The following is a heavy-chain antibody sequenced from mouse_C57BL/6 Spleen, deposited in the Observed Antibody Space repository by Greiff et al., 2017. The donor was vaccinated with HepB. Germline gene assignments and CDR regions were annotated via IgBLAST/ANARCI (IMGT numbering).Heavy chain of an antibody. CDR2: INPNNGGT. CDR3: ARDEPFAY. V-gene: IGHV1-26*01. J-gene: IGHJ3*01. Sequence: EVQLQQSGPELVKPGASVKISCKASGYTFTDYYMNWVKQSHGKSLEWIGDINPNNGGTSYNQKFKGKATLTVDKSSSTAYMELRSLKSEDSAVYYCARDEPFAYWGQGTLVTVSA. CDR1: GYTFTDYY.